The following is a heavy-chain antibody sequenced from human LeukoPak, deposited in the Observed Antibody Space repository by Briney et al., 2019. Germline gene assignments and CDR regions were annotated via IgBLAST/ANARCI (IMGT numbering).Heavy chain of an antibody. CDR1: GGSISSYY. J-gene: IGHJ5*02. Sequence: SETLSLTCTVSGGSISSYYWSWIRQPPGKGLEWIGLIYYSGSTNYNPSLKSRVTISVDTSKNQFSLKLASLTAADTAVYYCARRPIVGSTGFYFDPWGPGTLVTVSS. CDR2: IYYSGST. CDR3: ARRPIVGSTGFYFDP. V-gene: IGHV4-59*08. D-gene: IGHD1-26*01.